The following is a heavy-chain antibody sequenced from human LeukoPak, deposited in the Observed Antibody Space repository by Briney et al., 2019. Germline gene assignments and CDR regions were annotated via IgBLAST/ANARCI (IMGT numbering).Heavy chain of an antibody. V-gene: IGHV1-69*13. CDR2: IIPIFGTA. J-gene: IGHJ5*02. CDR3: ARGPDAYCSGGSCYVSNWFDP. Sequence: GASVKVSCKASGGTFSSYAISWVRRAPGQGLEWMGRIIPIFGTANYAQKFQGRVTITPDESTSTAYTELSSLRSEDTAVYYCARGPDAYCSGGSCYVSNWFDPWGQGTLVTVSS. CDR1: GGTFSSYA. D-gene: IGHD2-15*01.